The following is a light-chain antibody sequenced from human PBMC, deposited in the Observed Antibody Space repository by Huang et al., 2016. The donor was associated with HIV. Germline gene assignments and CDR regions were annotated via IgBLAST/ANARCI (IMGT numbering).Light chain of an antibody. CDR2: SAS. Sequence: IQMTQSPTSLSASVGDRAYITCRTSQSVGTYLNWYQQKPGKAPKLLISSASTLRSGVPSRFSGGGSGTVFTLTIRGLQLVDFACYYCQQSYGALSSFGPGTRL. CDR1: QSVGTY. J-gene: IGKJ5*01. V-gene: IGKV1-39*01. CDR3: QQSYGALSS.